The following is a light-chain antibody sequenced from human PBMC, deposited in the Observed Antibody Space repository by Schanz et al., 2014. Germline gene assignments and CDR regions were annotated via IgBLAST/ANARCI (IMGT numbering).Light chain of an antibody. V-gene: IGKV2-28*01. Sequence: DIVMTQSPLSLPVTPGAPASISCRSSQSLLHSDGKNYLDWYLQKPGQSPQLLIYLGSNRASGVPDRFSGSGSGTDFTLRISRVEAEDVGVYYCMQALETPRTFGQGTKVELK. CDR2: LGS. J-gene: IGKJ1*01. CDR1: QSLLHSDGKNY. CDR3: MQALETPRT.